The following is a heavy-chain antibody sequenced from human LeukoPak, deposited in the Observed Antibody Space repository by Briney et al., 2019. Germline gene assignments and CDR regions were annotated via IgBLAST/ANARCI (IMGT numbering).Heavy chain of an antibody. CDR3: AKTLYCGGDCPRTFDI. CDR2: ISGSGGST. D-gene: IGHD2-21*02. CDR1: GFTFSSYA. V-gene: IGHV3-23*01. Sequence: PGGSLRLSCAASGFTFSSYAMSWVRQAPGKGLEWVSAISGSGGSTYYADSVKGRFTISRDNSKNTLYLQMNSLRAEDTAVYYCAKTLYCGGDCPRTFDIWGQGTMVTVS. J-gene: IGHJ3*02.